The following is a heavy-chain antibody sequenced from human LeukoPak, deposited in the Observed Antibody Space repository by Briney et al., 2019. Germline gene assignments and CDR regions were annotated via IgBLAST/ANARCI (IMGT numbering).Heavy chain of an antibody. V-gene: IGHV4-39*02. D-gene: IGHD6-19*01. CDR2: IYYSGST. CDR3: ARDAGSGWYQVFDY. CDR1: GGSISSSSYY. Sequence: SETLSLTCTVSGGSISSSSYYWGWIRQPPGKGLEWIGSIYYSGSTYYNPSLKSRVTISVDTSKNQFSLKLSSVTAADTAVYYCARDAGSGWYQVFDYWGQGTLVTVSS. J-gene: IGHJ4*02.